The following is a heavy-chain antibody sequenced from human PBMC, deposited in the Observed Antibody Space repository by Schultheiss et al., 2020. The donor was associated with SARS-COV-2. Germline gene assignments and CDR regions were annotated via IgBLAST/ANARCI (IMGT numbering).Heavy chain of an antibody. D-gene: IGHD1-1*01. J-gene: IGHJ3*02. CDR1: GGSISSGGYY. CDR3: AREYLTTWDAFDI. CDR2: IYYSGST. Sequence: SETLSLTCTVSGGSISSGGYYWSWIRQHPGKGLEWIGYIYYSGSTNYNPSLKSRVTVSVDTSKNQFSLKLSSVTAADTAVYYCAREYLTTWDAFDIWGQGTMVTVSS. V-gene: IGHV4-61*08.